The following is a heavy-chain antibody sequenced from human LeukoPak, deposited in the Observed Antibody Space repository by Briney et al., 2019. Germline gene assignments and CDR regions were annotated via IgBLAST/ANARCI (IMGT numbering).Heavy chain of an antibody. CDR1: GYTFSSYG. J-gene: IGHJ3*02. D-gene: IGHD3-10*01. Sequence: ASVKVSCKASGYTFSSYGIGWVRQAPGQRLEWMGWISAYNGNTNYAQKFQGGVTMITDTSTSTAYMELRSLRSDDTAVYYCARDGFFGSGIVGAFDIWGQGTMVTVSS. CDR3: ARDGFFGSGIVGAFDI. V-gene: IGHV1-18*01. CDR2: ISAYNGNT.